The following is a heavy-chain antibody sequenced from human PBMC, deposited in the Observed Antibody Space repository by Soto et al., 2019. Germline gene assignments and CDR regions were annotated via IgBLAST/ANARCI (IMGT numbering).Heavy chain of an antibody. D-gene: IGHD4-17*01. Sequence: QVQLQESGPGLVKPSQTLSLTCTVSGGSISRGGYYWSWIRQNPGKCLEWIGYIYYIGSTYYNPSLKSRVTISVDTSKNQFSLKLSSVTAADTAVYYCAREDYVPNNWFDRWGQGTLVTVSS. V-gene: IGHV4-31*03. J-gene: IGHJ5*02. CDR1: GGSISRGGYY. CDR2: IYYIGST. CDR3: AREDYVPNNWFDR.